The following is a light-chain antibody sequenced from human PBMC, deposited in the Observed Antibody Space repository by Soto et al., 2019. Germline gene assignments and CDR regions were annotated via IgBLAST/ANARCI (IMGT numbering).Light chain of an antibody. Sequence: EIVLTQSPGTLSLSPGERATLSCRSSQSVSSNYLAWYQQKPGQAPRLLIYGASNRDTGIPDRFSGSGSGTEFTLTVSSLQSEDFAVYYCQQYYNWPPNTFGQGTKVDIK. CDR2: GAS. V-gene: IGKV3-20*01. J-gene: IGKJ2*01. CDR3: QQYYNWPPNT. CDR1: QSVSSNY.